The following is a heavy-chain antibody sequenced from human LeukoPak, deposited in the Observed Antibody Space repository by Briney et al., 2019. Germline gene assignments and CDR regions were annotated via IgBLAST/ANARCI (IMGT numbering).Heavy chain of an antibody. CDR1: GGSFSGYY. Sequence: SETLSLTCAVYGGSFSGYYWSWIRQPPGKGLEWIGEIHHSGRPNYNTSLKSRVTISVNTSKNQFTLKVASLTAADTAVYYCARAGRVYFDSSRGVDPWGQGTLVTVSS. CDR3: ARAGRVYFDSSRGVDP. V-gene: IGHV4-34*01. CDR2: IHHSGRP. D-gene: IGHD3-9*01. J-gene: IGHJ5*02.